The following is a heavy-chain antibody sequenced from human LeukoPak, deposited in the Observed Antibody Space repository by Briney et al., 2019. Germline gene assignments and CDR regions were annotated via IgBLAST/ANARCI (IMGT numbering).Heavy chain of an antibody. V-gene: IGHV4-34*01. Sequence: SETLSLTCAVYGGSFSGYYWTWIRQPPGRGLEWIGEVNHSGSTNYNPSLKSRVTISVDTSKSQFSLKLNSVTAADTAMYYCARGRDPYWGQGTLVTVSS. CDR1: GGSFSGYY. J-gene: IGHJ4*02. CDR2: VNHSGST. CDR3: ARGRDPY.